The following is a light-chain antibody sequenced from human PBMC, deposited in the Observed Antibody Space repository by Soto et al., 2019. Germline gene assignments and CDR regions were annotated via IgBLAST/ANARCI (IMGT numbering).Light chain of an antibody. CDR3: HQCYSTSSMT. Sequence: DSQMPQSPSSLSASVGDRVTITCRASQSISTYLNWYQQKPGKAPRLLIYAASSMQSGVPSRFSGSGSGTDFTLTISRLQPEDFAAYYCHQCYSTSSMTFGQGTRLDI. CDR2: AAS. CDR1: QSISTY. J-gene: IGKJ5*01. V-gene: IGKV1-39*01.